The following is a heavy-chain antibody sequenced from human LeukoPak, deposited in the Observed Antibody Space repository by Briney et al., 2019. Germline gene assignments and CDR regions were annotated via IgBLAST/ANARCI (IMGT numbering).Heavy chain of an antibody. V-gene: IGHV4-34*01. CDR1: GGSFSGYY. D-gene: IGHD3-22*01. CDR3: ARTVPLHYYDSSGYVNWFDP. CDR2: INHSGST. Sequence: SETLSLTCAVYGGSFSGYYWSWIRQPPGKGLEWIGEINHSGSTNYNPSLKSRVTISVDTSKNQFSLKLSSVTAADTAVYYCARTVPLHYYDSSGYVNWFDPWGQGTLVTVSS. J-gene: IGHJ5*02.